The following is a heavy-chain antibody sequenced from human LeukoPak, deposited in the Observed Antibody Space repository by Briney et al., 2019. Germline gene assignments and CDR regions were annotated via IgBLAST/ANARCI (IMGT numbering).Heavy chain of an antibody. V-gene: IGHV3-30-3*01. CDR3: ARGEMATTTAMFDY. CDR2: ISYDGSNK. CDR1: GFTFSSYA. Sequence: GRSLRLSCAASGFTFSSYAMHWVRQAPGKGLEWVAVISYDGSNKYYADSVKGRFTISRDNSKNTLYLQMNSLRAEDTAVYYCARGEMATTTAMFDYWGQGTLVTVSS. D-gene: IGHD5-24*01. J-gene: IGHJ4*02.